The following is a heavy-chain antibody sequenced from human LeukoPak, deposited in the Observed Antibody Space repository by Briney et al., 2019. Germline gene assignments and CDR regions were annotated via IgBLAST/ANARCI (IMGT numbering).Heavy chain of an antibody. D-gene: IGHD3-10*01. J-gene: IGHJ5*02. V-gene: IGHV3-23*01. CDR1: GFTVSSNY. Sequence: GGSLRLSCAASGFTVSSNYMSWVRQAPGKGLEWVSAISGSGGSTYYADSVKGRFTISRDNSKNTLYLQMNSLRAEDTAVYYCAKDHYTMVRGVSWFDPWGQGTLVTVSS. CDR3: AKDHYTMVRGVSWFDP. CDR2: ISGSGGST.